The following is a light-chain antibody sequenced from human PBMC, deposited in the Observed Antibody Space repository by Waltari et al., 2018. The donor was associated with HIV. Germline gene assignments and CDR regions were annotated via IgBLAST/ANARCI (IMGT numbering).Light chain of an antibody. CDR3: QQYNTWPLT. CDR1: QSVSSN. CDR2: SAS. J-gene: IGKJ3*01. V-gene: IGKV3-15*01. Sequence: EIVMTQSPVTLSMSSGERVTLSCRASQSVSSNLAWYQQKPGQAPRLLIYSASTRATGIPARFSGSGSGTEFTLTISSLQSEDFAAYYCQQYNTWPLTFGPGTTIDIK.